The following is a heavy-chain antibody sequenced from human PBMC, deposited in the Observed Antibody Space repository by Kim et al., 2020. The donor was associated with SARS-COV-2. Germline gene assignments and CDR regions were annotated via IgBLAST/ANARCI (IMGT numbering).Heavy chain of an antibody. CDR2: ISDRDNRA. D-gene: IGHD6-19*01. Sequence: GGSLRLSCAGTGFTFSKYAMTWVRQAPGKGLEWVSTISDRDNRAYYADSVKGRFIISRDNAQNTFYLHMNSLRAEDTAVYYCAKRAVTGTLLYYDDWGQGTLVTVSS. J-gene: IGHJ4*02. V-gene: IGHV3-23*01. CDR3: AKRAVTGTLLYYDD. CDR1: GFTFSKYA.